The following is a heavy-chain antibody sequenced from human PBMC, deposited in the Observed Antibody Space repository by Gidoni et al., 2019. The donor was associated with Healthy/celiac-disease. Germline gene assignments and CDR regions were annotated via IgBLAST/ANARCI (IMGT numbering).Heavy chain of an antibody. D-gene: IGHD3-22*01. CDR3: TREVGGYSYYFDY. J-gene: IGHJ4*02. Sequence: EVQLVESGGGLVQPGRSLRLSCTASGFTFGDYAMSWVRQAPGKGLEWVGFIRSKAYGGTTEYAASVKGRFTISRDDSKSIAYLQMNSLKTEDTAVYYCTREVGGYSYYFDYWGQGTLVTVSS. CDR1: GFTFGDYA. CDR2: IRSKAYGGTT. V-gene: IGHV3-49*04.